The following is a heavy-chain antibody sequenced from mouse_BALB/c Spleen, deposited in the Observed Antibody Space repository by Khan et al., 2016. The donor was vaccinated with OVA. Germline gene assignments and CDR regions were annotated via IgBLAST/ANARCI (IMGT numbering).Heavy chain of an antibody. D-gene: IGHD2-5*01. CDR1: GYTFSSYG. J-gene: IGHJ2*01. Sequence: EVQLVESGGGLVQPGGSLKLSCAASGYTFSSYGMSWVRQTPDKGLELVATIYSNGGSTYYPDSVKGRFTLSRDNAKNTMYLQMSSLKSEDTAMCEWARNARIVYWGQGTTVTVSS. CDR3: ARNARIVY. CDR2: IYSNGGST. V-gene: IGHV5-6-3*01.